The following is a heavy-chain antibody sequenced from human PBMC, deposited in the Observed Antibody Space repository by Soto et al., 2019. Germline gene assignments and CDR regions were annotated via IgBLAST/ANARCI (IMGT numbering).Heavy chain of an antibody. CDR1: GGSISSSNW. CDR3: AGDRTASTGTREQYC. V-gene: IGHV4-4*02. D-gene: IGHD1-1*01. Sequence: QVQLQESGPGLVKPSGTLSLTCAVSGGSISSSNWWSWVRQPPGKGLEWIGEIYHSGSTNYNPSLESRVTISVDKSKNQFSLKLSSVTAADTAVYYCAGDRTASTGTREQYCWGQGALVTVSS. CDR2: IYHSGST. J-gene: IGHJ4*02.